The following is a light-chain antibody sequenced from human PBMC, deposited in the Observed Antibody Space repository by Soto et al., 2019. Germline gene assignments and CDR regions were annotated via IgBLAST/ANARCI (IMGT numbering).Light chain of an antibody. J-gene: IGKJ5*01. Sequence: DIVLTQSPVSLAVSLGERATITCMSSQSILYSSTNRNYLAWYQQKPGQPPKLLISWASTRESGVPDRFSGSGSGTDFTLTISSLQAEDVAVYYCQQYYTTPSITFGQGTRLEIK. CDR1: QSILYSSTNRNY. CDR2: WAS. CDR3: QQYYTTPSIT. V-gene: IGKV4-1*01.